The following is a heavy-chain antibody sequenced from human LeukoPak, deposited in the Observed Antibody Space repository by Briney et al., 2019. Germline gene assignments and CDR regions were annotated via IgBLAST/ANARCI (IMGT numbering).Heavy chain of an antibody. J-gene: IGHJ4*02. CDR3: ARDLRIVVVTATQPPDY. Sequence: ASVKVSCKASGYTFTGYYMHWVRQAPGQGLEWMGWINPNSGGTNYAQKFQGRVTMTRDTSISTAYMELSRLRSDDTAVYYCARDLRIVVVTATQPPDYWGQGTLVIVSS. CDR1: GYTFTGYY. V-gene: IGHV1-2*02. D-gene: IGHD2-21*02. CDR2: INPNSGGT.